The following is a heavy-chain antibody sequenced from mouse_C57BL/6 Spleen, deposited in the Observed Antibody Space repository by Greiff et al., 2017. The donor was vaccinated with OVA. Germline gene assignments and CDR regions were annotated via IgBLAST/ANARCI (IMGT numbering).Heavy chain of an antibody. CDR3: ARFYDGRVYFDY. V-gene: IGHV1-55*01. D-gene: IGHD2-3*01. J-gene: IGHJ2*01. CDR2: IYPGSGST. CDR1: GYTFTSYW. Sequence: QVQLQQSGAELVKPGASVKMSCKASGYTFTSYWITWVKQRPGQGLEWIGDIYPGSGSTNYNEKFKSKATLTVDTSSSTAYMQLSSLTSEDSAVYYCARFYDGRVYFDYWGQGTTLTVSS.